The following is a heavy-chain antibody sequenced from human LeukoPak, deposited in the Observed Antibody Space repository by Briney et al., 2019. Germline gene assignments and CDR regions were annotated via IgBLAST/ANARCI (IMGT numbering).Heavy chain of an antibody. CDR1: GYTFTSYA. D-gene: IGHD3-10*01. V-gene: IGHV1-3*01. CDR3: ARGHLWFGELWPSDY. J-gene: IGHJ4*02. Sequence: ASVTVSCTASGYTFTSYAMHWVRQDPGQRLEWMGWVNAGNGNTKYSQKFQGRVTITRDTSASTAYMELSSLRSEDTAVYYCARGHLWFGELWPSDYWGQGTLVTVSS. CDR2: VNAGNGNT.